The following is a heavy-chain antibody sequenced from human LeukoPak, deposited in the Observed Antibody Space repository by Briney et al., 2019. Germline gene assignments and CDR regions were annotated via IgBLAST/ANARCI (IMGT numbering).Heavy chain of an antibody. CDR3: ARDLVPAAGGRWFDP. CDR1: GGSISSYY. V-gene: IGHV4-59*01. J-gene: IGHJ5*02. CDR2: IYYSGST. Sequence: SETLSLTCTVSGGSISSYYWSWIRQPPGKGLEWIGYIYYSGSTNCNPSLKSRVTISVDTSKNQFSLKLSSVTAANTAVYYCARDLVPAAGGRWFDPWGQGTLVTVSS. D-gene: IGHD2-2*01.